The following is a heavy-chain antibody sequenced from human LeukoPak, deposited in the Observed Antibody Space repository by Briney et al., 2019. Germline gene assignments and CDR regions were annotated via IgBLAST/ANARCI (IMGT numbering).Heavy chain of an antibody. CDR1: GFTFSNYW. Sequence: GGSLRLSCAASGFTFSNYWMHWVRHAPGKGLVWVSHIRNDGTSTSYADSVKGRFTISRDNAKNTLYLQMNSLRDDDTAVYYCARARYDYRLPVDPWGQGTLVTVSS. CDR3: ARARYDYRLPVDP. J-gene: IGHJ5*02. D-gene: IGHD5-12*01. V-gene: IGHV3-74*01. CDR2: IRNDGTST.